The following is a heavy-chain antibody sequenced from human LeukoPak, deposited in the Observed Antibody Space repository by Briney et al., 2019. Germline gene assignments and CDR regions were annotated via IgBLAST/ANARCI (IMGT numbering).Heavy chain of an antibody. CDR3: ARGTPADYGDYVLLDY. Sequence: SETLSLTXTVSGGSIITRSFYWGWIRQPPGKGLEWIGSIYYSGSTYYNPSLKSRVTISVDTSKNQFSLKLSSVTAADTAVYYCARGTPADYGDYVLLDYWGQGTLVTVSS. D-gene: IGHD4-17*01. CDR1: GGSIITRSFY. J-gene: IGHJ4*02. CDR2: IYYSGST. V-gene: IGHV4-39*07.